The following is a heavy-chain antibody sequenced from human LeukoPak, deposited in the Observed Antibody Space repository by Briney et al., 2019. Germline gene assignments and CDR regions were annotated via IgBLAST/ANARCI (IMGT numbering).Heavy chain of an antibody. CDR3: ARARDYNDY. CDR2: ISSSSSNM. V-gene: IGHV3-11*04. CDR1: GFTFSDYY. Sequence: GGSLRPSCAASGFTFSDYYMSWVRQAPGKGLEWVSYISSSSSNMNYADSVKGRFTIFRDNAKNSLYLQMNSLRAEDTAIYYCARARDYNDYWGQGTLVTVSS. J-gene: IGHJ4*02.